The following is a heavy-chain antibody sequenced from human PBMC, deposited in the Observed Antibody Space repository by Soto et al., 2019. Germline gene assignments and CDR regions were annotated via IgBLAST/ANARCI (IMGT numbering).Heavy chain of an antibody. CDR1: GFPFWTYS. V-gene: IGHV3-23*01. CDR3: ARSRDGYSFYFYYGMDV. CDR2: ISGSGTAT. D-gene: IGHD4-4*01. Sequence: EVNLLESGGGLVQPGGSMRLSCEASGFPFWTYSMSWVRQAPRKGLEWVSGISGSGTATYYTDSVKGRFTVSRDNSKDTLFLQMNSLRAEDTAVYYCARSRDGYSFYFYYGMDVWGQGTTVTVSS. J-gene: IGHJ6*02.